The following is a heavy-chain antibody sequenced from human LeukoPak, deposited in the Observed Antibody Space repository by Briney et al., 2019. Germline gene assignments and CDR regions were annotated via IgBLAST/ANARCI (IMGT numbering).Heavy chain of an antibody. D-gene: IGHD3-16*01. CDR2: IIPIFGTA. Sequence: GASVKVSCKASGYTFTSYDINWVRQAPGQGLEWMGGIIPIFGTANYAQKFQGRVTITTDESTSTAYMELSSLRSEDTAVYYCARGEGGAGSEYYYYYMDVWGKGTTVTVSS. J-gene: IGHJ6*03. V-gene: IGHV1-69*05. CDR3: ARGEGGAGSEYYYYYMDV. CDR1: GYTFTSYD.